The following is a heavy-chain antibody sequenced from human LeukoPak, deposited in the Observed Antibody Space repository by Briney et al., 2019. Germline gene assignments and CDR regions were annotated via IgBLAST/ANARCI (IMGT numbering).Heavy chain of an antibody. V-gene: IGHV3-30-3*01. D-gene: IGHD1-26*01. J-gene: IGHJ3*02. CDR3: ARDIVGATGDAFDI. Sequence: GGSLRLSCAASGFTFSTYAMHWVRQAPGKGLEWVAVISYDGSNIYYADSVKGRFTISRDNSKNTLYLQMNSLRAEDTAVYYCARDIVGATGDAFDIWGQGTMVTVSS. CDR1: GFTFSTYA. CDR2: ISYDGSNI.